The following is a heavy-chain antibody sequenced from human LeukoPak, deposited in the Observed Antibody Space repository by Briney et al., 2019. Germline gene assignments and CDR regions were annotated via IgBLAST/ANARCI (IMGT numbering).Heavy chain of an antibody. CDR3: SGGRSSRYSDY. CDR2: IYHRGNT. V-gene: IGHV4-59*11. J-gene: IGHJ4*02. Sequence: ETLSLTCIVSGAAMTSHHWNWIHQTPGKRLEWIGYIYHRGNTNFITSYSSSLRSRVSMSVDMSKNHFSLSLSSVTAADTATYYCSGGRSSRYSDYWGQGALVTVFS. CDR1: GAAMTSHH. D-gene: IGHD3-9*01.